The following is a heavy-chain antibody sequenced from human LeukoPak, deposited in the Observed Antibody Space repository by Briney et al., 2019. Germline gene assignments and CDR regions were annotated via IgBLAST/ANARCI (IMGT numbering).Heavy chain of an antibody. CDR3: AELGITMIGGV. CDR1: GFTFSSYE. Sequence: GGCLRLSCAASGFTFSSYEMNWVRQAPGKGLEWVSYISSSGSTIYYADSVKGRFTISRDNAKNSLYLQMNSLRAEDAAVYYCAELGITMIGGVWGKGTTVTISS. CDR2: ISSSGSTI. V-gene: IGHV3-48*03. D-gene: IGHD3-10*02. J-gene: IGHJ6*04.